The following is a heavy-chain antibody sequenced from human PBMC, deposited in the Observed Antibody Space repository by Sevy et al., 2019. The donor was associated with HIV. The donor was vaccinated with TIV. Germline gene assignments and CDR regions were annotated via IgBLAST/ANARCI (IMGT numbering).Heavy chain of an antibody. CDR2: SSWNSGSI. D-gene: IGHD6-19*01. J-gene: IGHJ5*01. V-gene: IGHV3-9*01. CDR1: GFTFDDYA. Sequence: GGSLRLSCVASGFTFDDYAMHWVRQAPGKGPEWVSGSSWNSGSIGYAESVKGRFTISRDNAKKSLYLQMNSLRVEDTALYYCAKGIGCSNGWYSWFDSWGQGTLVTVSS. CDR3: AKGIGCSNGWYSWFDS.